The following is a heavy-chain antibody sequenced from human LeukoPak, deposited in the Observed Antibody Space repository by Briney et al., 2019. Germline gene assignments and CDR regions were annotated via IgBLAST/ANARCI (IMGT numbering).Heavy chain of an antibody. CDR3: ARDWFYFDSSGYHRDAFDI. Sequence: GGSLRLSCAASGFTFSSYWMHWVRQAPGKGPVWVSRINSDGTGTMYADSVKGRFTISRDNAKNTLYLQMNSLRAEDTAVYYCARDWFYFDSSGYHRDAFDIWGQGTMVTVSS. CDR1: GFTFSSYW. D-gene: IGHD3-22*01. CDR2: INSDGTGT. V-gene: IGHV3-74*03. J-gene: IGHJ3*02.